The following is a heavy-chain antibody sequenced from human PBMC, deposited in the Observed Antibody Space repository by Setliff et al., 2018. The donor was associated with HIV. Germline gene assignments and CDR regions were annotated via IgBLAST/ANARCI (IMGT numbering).Heavy chain of an antibody. CDR1: GFTFSNYY. V-gene: IGHV3-11*06. CDR2: ISIGDIYI. D-gene: IGHD4-4*01. Sequence: GGSLRLSCTVSGFTFSNYYFTWVRQAPGKGLEWVAHISIGDIYIDYADSVKGRFTVSRDKATNTVYLQMNSLKTEDTAIYYCARDPTIPSPDYFDHGDQGTLVTVSS. J-gene: IGHJ4*02. CDR3: ARDPTIPSPDYFDH.